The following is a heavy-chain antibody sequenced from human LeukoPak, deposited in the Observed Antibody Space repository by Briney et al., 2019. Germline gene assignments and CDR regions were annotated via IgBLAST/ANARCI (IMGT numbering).Heavy chain of an antibody. V-gene: IGHV3-23*01. J-gene: IGHJ4*02. CDR3: AKDRRIQLRYFDY. Sequence: GGSLRLSCAASGFTFSSYAMSWVRQAPGKGLEWVSAISGSGGSTYYADSAKGRFTISRDNSKNTLYLQMNSLRAEDTAVYYCAKDRRIQLRYFDYWGQGTLVTVSS. CDR2: ISGSGGST. D-gene: IGHD5-18*01. CDR1: GFTFSSYA.